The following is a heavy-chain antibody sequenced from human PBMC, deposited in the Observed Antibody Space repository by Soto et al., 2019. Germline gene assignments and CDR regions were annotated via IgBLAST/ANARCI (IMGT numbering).Heavy chain of an antibody. Sequence: PSETLSLTCAVSGGSISSGGYFWSWIRQYPGKGLEWIGYIYYSGSTYYNPSLKTRVTISLDTSKSQFSLKLSSMAAADTAVYYCARGRAFYSIHASWGQGTLVTVSS. D-gene: IGHD4-4*01. CDR1: GGSISSGGYF. CDR3: ARGRAFYSIHAS. J-gene: IGHJ4*02. V-gene: IGHV4-31*11. CDR2: IYYSGST.